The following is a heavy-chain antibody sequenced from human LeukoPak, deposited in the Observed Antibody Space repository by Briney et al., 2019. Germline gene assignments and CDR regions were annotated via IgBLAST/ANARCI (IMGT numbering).Heavy chain of an antibody. CDR3: ARGLRYSSSWYHY. D-gene: IGHD6-13*01. J-gene: IGHJ4*02. CDR2: INHSGST. Sequence: PSETQSLTCAVYGGSFSGYYWSWIRQPPGKGLEWIGEINHSGSTNYNPSLKSRVTIPVDTSKNQFSLKRSSVTAADTAVYYCARGLRYSSSWYHYWGQGTLVTVSS. V-gene: IGHV4-34*01. CDR1: GGSFSGYY.